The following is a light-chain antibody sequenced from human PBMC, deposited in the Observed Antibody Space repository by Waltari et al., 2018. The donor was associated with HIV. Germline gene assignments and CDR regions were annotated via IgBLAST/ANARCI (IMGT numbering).Light chain of an antibody. V-gene: IGKV1-39*01. CDR1: QNIDNF. J-gene: IGKJ3*01. Sequence: DVQVTQSPSSLSASVGDRVPITCRASQNIDNFLNWYQQKSGGAPKLLIYGASSLQNGVPSRFSAGGSGTDFTLTISGVQPEDFAVYYCQQTYSGITFGPGTQVDVK. CDR2: GAS. CDR3: QQTYSGIT.